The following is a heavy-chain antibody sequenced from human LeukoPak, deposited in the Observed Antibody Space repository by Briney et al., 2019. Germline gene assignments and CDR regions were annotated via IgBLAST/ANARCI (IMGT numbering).Heavy chain of an antibody. CDR1: GGSFSDYY. CDR3: ARRVRGVIISFYYYNGMDV. J-gene: IGHJ6*02. D-gene: IGHD3-10*01. CDR2: INHSGAT. V-gene: IGHV4-34*01. Sequence: SETLSLTCAVYGGSFSDYYWTWIRQSPGKGLEWIGEINHSGATDYNPSLKSRVTISVDTSKNQLSLKVRSVTAADTAVYYCARRVRGVIISFYYYNGMDVWGQGTTVTVSS.